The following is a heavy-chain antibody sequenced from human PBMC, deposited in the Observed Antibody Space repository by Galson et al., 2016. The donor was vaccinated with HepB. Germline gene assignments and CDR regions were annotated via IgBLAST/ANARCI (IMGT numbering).Heavy chain of an antibody. CDR3: ARELDLTEVACFDY. CDR1: GFTFSRYG. CDR2: IWYDGSNK. D-gene: IGHD3-9*01. Sequence: SLRLSCAASGFTFSRYGMHWVRQAPGKGLEWVAVIWYDGSNKYYADSVKGRFTISRDNSKNTLYLQMNSLRAEDTAVYYCARELDLTEVACFDYWGQGTLVTVYS. J-gene: IGHJ4*02. V-gene: IGHV3-33*01.